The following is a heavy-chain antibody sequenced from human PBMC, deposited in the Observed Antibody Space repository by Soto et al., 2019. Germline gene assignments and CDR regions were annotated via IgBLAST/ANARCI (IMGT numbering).Heavy chain of an antibody. V-gene: IGHV1-18*01. D-gene: IGHD3-3*01. CDR1: GYTFSAYY. CDR2: INPSNEIT. J-gene: IGHJ4*02. CDR3: ARDFGSDLSAPGAVFDS. Sequence: GASVKVSCKTSGYTFSAYYVHWARRAPGRGFQWLGWINPSNEITTFSEFFQDRVTMTTDTSTYTAYMHLRSLTSDDTAVYYCARDFGSDLSAPGAVFDSWGQGTLVTVSS.